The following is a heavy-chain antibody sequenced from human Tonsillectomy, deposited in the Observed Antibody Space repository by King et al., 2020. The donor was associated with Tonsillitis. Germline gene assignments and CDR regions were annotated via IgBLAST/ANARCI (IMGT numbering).Heavy chain of an antibody. D-gene: IGHD3-16*01. Sequence: VQLVESGGGLVPPGGSLSLSCAASGFPFRTSTMNWVRQAPGKGLEWISYISRNNSTIYYADSVKGRFTISRDNAKTSLSLEMNSLRAEDTAGEYWWRGTGEETAGGQGTRVTVHS. J-gene: IGHJ4*02. V-gene: IGHV3-48*01. CDR2: ISRNNSTI. CDR1: GFPFRTST. CDR3: WRGTGEETA.